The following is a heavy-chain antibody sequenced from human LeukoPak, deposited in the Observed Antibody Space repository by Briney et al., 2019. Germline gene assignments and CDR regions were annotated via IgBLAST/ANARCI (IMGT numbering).Heavy chain of an antibody. Sequence: GGSLRLSCAASGFTFSSYGMHWVRQAPGKGLEWVAVIWYDGSNKYYADSVKGRFTISRDNSKNTLYLQMNSLRAEDTAVYYCAKDFSYYDSSGYWDYWGQGTLVTVSS. CDR3: AKDFSYYDSSGYWDY. V-gene: IGHV3-33*06. CDR2: IWYDGSNK. D-gene: IGHD3-22*01. J-gene: IGHJ4*02. CDR1: GFTFSSYG.